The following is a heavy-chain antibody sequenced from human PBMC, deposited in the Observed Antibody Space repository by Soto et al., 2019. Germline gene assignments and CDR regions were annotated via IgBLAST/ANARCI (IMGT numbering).Heavy chain of an antibody. Sequence: PGGSLRFSCTASGFTFGDYAVNWFRQAPGKGLEWIGFIRSKGYGGTAEYAASVKGRFTISRDDAKSTAYLQVNSLKTEDTALYLCGRGKPKYRATFDYWGLGTLVTVSS. CDR3: GRGKPKYRATFDY. D-gene: IGHD6-6*01. V-gene: IGHV3-49*03. CDR1: GFTFGDYA. CDR2: IRSKGYGGTA. J-gene: IGHJ4*02.